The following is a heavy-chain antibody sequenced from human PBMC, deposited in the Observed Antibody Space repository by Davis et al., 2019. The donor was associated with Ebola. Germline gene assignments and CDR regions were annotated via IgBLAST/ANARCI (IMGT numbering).Heavy chain of an antibody. V-gene: IGHV3-21*01. CDR3: ARDSTLDF. J-gene: IGHJ4*02. Sequence: GESLKISCAAPGFTFSSYSMNWVRQAPGKGLEWVSSISSSSSYIYYADSVKGRFTISRDNAKNSLYLQMNSLRAEDTAVYYCARDSTLDFWGQGTLVTVSS. CDR1: GFTFSSYS. CDR2: ISSSSSYI.